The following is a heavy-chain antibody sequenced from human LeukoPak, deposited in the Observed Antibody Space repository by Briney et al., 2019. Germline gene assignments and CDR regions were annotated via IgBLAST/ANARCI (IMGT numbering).Heavy chain of an antibody. V-gene: IGHV4-39*01. CDR1: GGSSSSSSYY. D-gene: IGHD2-21*01. CDR2: IYYSGIT. Sequence: SETLSLXCTVSGGSSSSSSYYWGWNRQPPGKGLEWIGSIYYSGITYYNPSLKSRVTISVDTSKNQFSLKLSSVTAADTAVYYCASPAYCGGDCYSHAFDIWGQGTMVTVSS. J-gene: IGHJ3*02. CDR3: ASPAYCGGDCYSHAFDI.